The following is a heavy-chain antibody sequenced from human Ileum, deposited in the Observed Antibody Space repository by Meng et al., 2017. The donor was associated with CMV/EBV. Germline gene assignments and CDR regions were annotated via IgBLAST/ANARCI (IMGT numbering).Heavy chain of an antibody. CDR3: ASARRGCSSGSCWLEI. Sequence: QVQLQESGPGLVKPSETLSLTCAVSGVSISSDNWWNWVRPSPGKGLEWIGEVLHTGDIKYNPSVVGRGLILLDKSKNQVSLILKSVTAADTAVYFCASARRGCSSGSCWLEIWGQGTLVTVSS. CDR1: GVSISSDNW. V-gene: IGHV4-4*02. J-gene: IGHJ4*02. D-gene: IGHD2-15*01. CDR2: VLHTGDI.